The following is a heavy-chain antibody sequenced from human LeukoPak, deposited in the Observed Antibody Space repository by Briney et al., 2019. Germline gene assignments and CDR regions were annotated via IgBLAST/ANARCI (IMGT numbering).Heavy chain of an antibody. CDR3: ARLLKQHLELGFDY. Sequence: GASLKISCKGSGYSFTSYWSAWVRQMPGKGLECMGIIYPGDSDTRYSPSFQGQGTISADKSISTAYLQWSSLKASDTAVYYCARLLKQHLELGFDYWGQGTLVTVSS. CDR2: IYPGDSDT. V-gene: IGHV5-51*01. CDR1: GYSFTSYW. J-gene: IGHJ4*02. D-gene: IGHD6-13*01.